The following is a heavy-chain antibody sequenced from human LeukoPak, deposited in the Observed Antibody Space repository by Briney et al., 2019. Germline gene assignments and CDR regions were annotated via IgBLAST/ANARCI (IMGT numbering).Heavy chain of an antibody. CDR2: ISGRSTYT. CDR1: GFTFSSYS. CDR3: ARAYYYDTTEDY. D-gene: IGHD3-22*01. V-gene: IGHV3-21*01. J-gene: IGHJ4*02. Sequence: GGSLRLSCAASGFTFSSYSMNWVRQAPGEGLEWVSSISGRSTYTFYADSVKGRFSISRDNTKNSLYLQMNSLRAEDTAVYYCARAYYYDTTEDYWGQGTLVTVSS.